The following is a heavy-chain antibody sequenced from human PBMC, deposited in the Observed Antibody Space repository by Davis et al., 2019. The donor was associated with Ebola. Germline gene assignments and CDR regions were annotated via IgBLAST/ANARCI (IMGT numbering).Heavy chain of an antibody. CDR1: GFSLRNYG. D-gene: IGHD4-11*01. J-gene: IGHJ5*02. CDR3: ARDYIFAFDL. CDR2: ISYDGSNK. Sequence: PGGSLRLSCEASGFSLRNYGMHWVRQAPGKGLEWVALISYDGSNKHYADFVKGRWTISRDNSKNTLYLQMNSLRAEDTAVYYCARDYIFAFDLWGQGTQVTVSS. V-gene: IGHV3-33*05.